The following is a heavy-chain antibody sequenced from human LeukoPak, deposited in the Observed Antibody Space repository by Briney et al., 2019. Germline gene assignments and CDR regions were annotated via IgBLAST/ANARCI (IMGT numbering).Heavy chain of an antibody. CDR3: ARERGMIGAFDI. CDR2: IYSGGST. V-gene: IGHV3-53*01. D-gene: IGHD3-22*01. Sequence: GGSLRLSCAASGFTVSSNYMSWVRQAPGKGLEWVSLIYSGGSTYYADSVKGRFTISRDSSKNTLYLQMNSLRAEDTAIYYCARERGMIGAFDIWGQGTMVTVSS. J-gene: IGHJ3*02. CDR1: GFTVSSNY.